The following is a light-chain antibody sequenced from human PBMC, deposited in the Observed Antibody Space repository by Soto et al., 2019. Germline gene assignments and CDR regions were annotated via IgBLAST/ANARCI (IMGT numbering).Light chain of an antibody. V-gene: IGLV2-11*01. CDR2: DVS. Sequence: QSVLTQPRSVSGSPGQSVTFSCIGTSSDVGDYNSVSWYQQHPGKAPKLMIYDVSKRPSGVPDRFSGSKSGNTASLTISGLQAEDEADYYCCSYVGGYSYVFGIGTKVTV. CDR1: SSDVGDYNS. J-gene: IGLJ1*01. CDR3: CSYVGGYSYV.